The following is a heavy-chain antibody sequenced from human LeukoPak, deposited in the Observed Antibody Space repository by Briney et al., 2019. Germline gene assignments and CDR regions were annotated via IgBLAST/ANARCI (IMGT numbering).Heavy chain of an antibody. CDR1: GYAAPNYY. V-gene: IGHV1-46*01. Sequence: ASVKVFCKASGYAAPNYYVYWVRQAPGQGLEWVGMINPTGLYTRLAQDFQGRVTMTRDASTSTVYMEMNSLTSEDTAVYYCTSXDSSGHYRFVYWGQGSLVTVSA. CDR2: INPTGLYT. D-gene: IGHD3-22*01. CDR3: TSXDSSGHYRFVY. J-gene: IGHJ4*02.